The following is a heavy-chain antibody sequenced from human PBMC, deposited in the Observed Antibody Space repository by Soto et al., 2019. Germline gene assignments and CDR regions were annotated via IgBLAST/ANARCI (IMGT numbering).Heavy chain of an antibody. D-gene: IGHD3-10*01. J-gene: IGHJ4*02. CDR2: ISGFNGQT. CDR1: GNTFASHG. V-gene: IGHV1-18*01. CDR3: ARVDPRGVAVVRDY. Sequence: ASVKVSCKASGNTFASHGFSWVRQAPGQGLEWMGWISGFNGQTNYALKFQGRVTLTTDTSTSTAYMELRSLRSDDTAVYFCARVDPRGVAVVRDYWGQGTLVTVAS.